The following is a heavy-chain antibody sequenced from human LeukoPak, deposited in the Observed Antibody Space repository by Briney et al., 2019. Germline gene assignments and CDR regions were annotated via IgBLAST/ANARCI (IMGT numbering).Heavy chain of an antibody. D-gene: IGHD6-19*01. CDR2: IYYSGST. CDR3: ARLGQWLVRGFDY. J-gene: IGHJ4*02. CDR1: GGSFSGYY. V-gene: IGHV4-34*01. Sequence: SETLFLTCAVYGGSFSGYYWSWIRQPPGKGLEWIGSIYYSGSTYYNPSLKSRVTISVDTSKNQFSLKLSSVTAADTAVYYCARLGQWLVRGFDYWGQGTLVTVSS.